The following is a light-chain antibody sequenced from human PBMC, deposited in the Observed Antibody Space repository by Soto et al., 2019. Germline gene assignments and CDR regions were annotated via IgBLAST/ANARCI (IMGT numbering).Light chain of an antibody. J-gene: IGLJ1*01. CDR3: CSYAGSNTYA. CDR2: EGS. V-gene: IGLV2-23*01. CDR1: SSDVGNYNL. Sequence: QSALTQPASVSGSPGQSITISCTGTSSDVGNYNLVSWYQHHPGKAPKLMIYEGSKRPSGVSHRFSGFKSGNTASLTISGLQAEDEADYHCCSYAGSNTYAFGTGTQLTVL.